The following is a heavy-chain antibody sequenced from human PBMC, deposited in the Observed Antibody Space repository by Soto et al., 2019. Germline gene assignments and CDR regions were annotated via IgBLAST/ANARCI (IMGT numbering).Heavy chain of an antibody. CDR2: INGGSGST. V-gene: IGHV1-3*01. CDR1: GYNFNDYA. J-gene: IGHJ4*02. Sequence: ASVKVSCKASGYNFNDYAIHWVRLAPGQRLEWMGWINGGSGSTKYSQNFQDRVTSTRDTSATTAYMELNSLILEDTAIYYCAHSSGWFALHSWGQGTPVTVSS. D-gene: IGHD6-19*01. CDR3: AHSSGWFALHS.